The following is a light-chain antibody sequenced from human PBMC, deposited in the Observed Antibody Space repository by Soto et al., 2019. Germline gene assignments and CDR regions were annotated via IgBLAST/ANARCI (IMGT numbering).Light chain of an antibody. Sequence: QSVLTQPPSASGTPGQRVTIYCSGSSSNVGGYTVDWYQQVHGTAPNLLIYRISQRPSGVPDRFSGSKSGTSASLALSGLQSEDEAEYYCAAWDDSLNGPGFGGGTKRTVL. V-gene: IGLV1-44*01. CDR2: RIS. CDR3: AAWDDSLNGPG. J-gene: IGLJ2*01. CDR1: SSNVGGYT.